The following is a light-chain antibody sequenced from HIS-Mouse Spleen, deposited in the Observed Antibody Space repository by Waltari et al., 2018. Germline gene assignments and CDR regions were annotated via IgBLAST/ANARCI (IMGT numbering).Light chain of an antibody. J-gene: IGLJ2*01. CDR3: SSYAGSNNVV. CDR1: SSDVGGYNY. CDR2: EVS. V-gene: IGLV2-8*01. Sequence: QSALTQPPSASGSPGQSVTISCTGTSSDVGGYNYVSWYQQHPGKAPKLMIYEVSNRPSGAPDRFPGSKSGNTASLTVSGLQAEDEADYYCSSYAGSNNVVFGGGTKLTVL.